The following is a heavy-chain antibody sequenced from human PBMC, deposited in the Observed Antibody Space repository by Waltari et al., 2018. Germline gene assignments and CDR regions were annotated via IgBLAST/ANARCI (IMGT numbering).Heavy chain of an antibody. V-gene: IGHV1-69*08. D-gene: IGHD2-15*01. CDR3: ATRGISEDY. Sequence: QVQLVQSGAEVKKPGSSVKVSCKASGGTFRSYAISWVRQAHGQGIEWMGMITPIFGTANYAQKFQGRVTNTANKSTSTAYMELSSLRSEDTAVYYCATRGISEDYWGQGTLVTVSS. CDR2: ITPIFGTA. J-gene: IGHJ4*02. CDR1: GGTFRSYA.